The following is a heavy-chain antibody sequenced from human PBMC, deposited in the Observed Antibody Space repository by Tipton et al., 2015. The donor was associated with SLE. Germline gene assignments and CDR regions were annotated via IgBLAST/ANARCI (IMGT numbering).Heavy chain of an antibody. J-gene: IGHJ4*02. CDR3: ARDPNGGYGSFDY. Sequence: TLSLTCTVSGDSISSGSYYWSWIRQPAGKGLEWIGRIYTSGSTNYNPSLKSRVTISVDTSKNQFSLKLSSVTAADTAVYYCARDPNGGYGSFDYWGLGALVTASS. V-gene: IGHV4-61*02. D-gene: IGHD7-27*01. CDR1: GDSISSGSYY. CDR2: IYTSGST.